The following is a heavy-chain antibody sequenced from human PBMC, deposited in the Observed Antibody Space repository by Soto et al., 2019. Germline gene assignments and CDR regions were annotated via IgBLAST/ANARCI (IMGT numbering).Heavy chain of an antibody. J-gene: IGHJ4*02. CDR3: AKALVGEVGATDY. Sequence: GGSLRLSCVSSGFTFRTNPMSCFRQAPGKGLEWVSAITRTDSTYYADSVKGRFTISRDNSRNTLYLQMNSLGAEDAALYYCAKALVGEVGATDYWGQGTLVTVSS. D-gene: IGHD1-26*01. CDR1: GFTFRTNP. CDR2: ITRTDST. V-gene: IGHV3-23*01.